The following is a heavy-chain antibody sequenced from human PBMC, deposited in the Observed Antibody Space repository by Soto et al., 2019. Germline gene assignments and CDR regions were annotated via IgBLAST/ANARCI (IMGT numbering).Heavy chain of an antibody. J-gene: IGHJ4*02. CDR1: GGSISSGGYS. CDR2: IYHSGST. V-gene: IGHV4-30-2*01. Sequence: SETLSLTCAVSGGSISSGGYSWSWIRQPPGKGLEWIGYIYHSGSTYYNPSLKSRVTISVDRSKNQFSLKLSSVTAADTAVYYCARSLQGDYFDYWGQGTLVTVSS. CDR3: ARSLQGDYFDY.